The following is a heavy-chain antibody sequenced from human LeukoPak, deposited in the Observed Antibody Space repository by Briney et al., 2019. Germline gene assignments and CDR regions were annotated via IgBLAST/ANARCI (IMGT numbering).Heavy chain of an antibody. D-gene: IGHD6-13*01. CDR3: AKDGSIAAADYYYYGMDV. V-gene: IGHV3-30*18. CDR1: GFTFSSYG. Sequence: GGSLRLSCAASGFTFSSYGMHWVRQAPGKGLEWVAVISYDGSNKYYADSVKGRFTISRDNSKNTLYLQMNSLRAEDTAVYYCAKDGSIAAADYYYYGMDVWGQGTTVTVSS. CDR2: ISYDGSNK. J-gene: IGHJ6*02.